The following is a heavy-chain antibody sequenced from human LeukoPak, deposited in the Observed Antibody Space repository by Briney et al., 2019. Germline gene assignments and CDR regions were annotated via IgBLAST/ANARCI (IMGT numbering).Heavy chain of an antibody. CDR2: INWNGGTT. V-gene: IGHV3-20*04. CDR1: GFTFDDYG. CDR3: ARGTYYRSSSRYFHY. J-gene: IGHJ4*02. Sequence: GGSLRLSCAASGFTFDDYGMSWVRRAPGKGLEWVSDINWNGGTTGYADSVKGRFTISRDNAKNFLYLQMNSLRAEDTALYYCARGTYYRSSSRYFHYWGQGTLVTVSS. D-gene: IGHD6-6*01.